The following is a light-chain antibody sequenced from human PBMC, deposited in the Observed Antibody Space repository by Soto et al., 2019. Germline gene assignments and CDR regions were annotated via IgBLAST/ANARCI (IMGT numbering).Light chain of an antibody. CDR3: QQSYSTPWT. V-gene: IGKV1-39*01. CDR2: AAS. CDR1: QSISSY. J-gene: IGKJ1*01. Sequence: ENHVTVSPATLAGSVGDRVRITCRASQSISSYLNWYQQKPGKAPNLLIYAASSLQSGVPSRFSGSGSGTDFTLTISSLQPEDFATFYCQQSYSTPWTFGQGTKVDI.